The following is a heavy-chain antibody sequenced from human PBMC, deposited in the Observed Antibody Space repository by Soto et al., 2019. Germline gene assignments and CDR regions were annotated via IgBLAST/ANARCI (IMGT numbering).Heavy chain of an antibody. Sequence: GGSLRLSCAAPVFLFSTYGMHWVRQAPGKGLEWVALIWSHGNAERYADSVRGRFTISRDNSKNTMYLQMNSLRAEDTAVYYCASEFDGSGRYFDYWGQGTLVTVSS. D-gene: IGHD2-2*03. CDR1: VFLFSTYG. V-gene: IGHV3-33*01. CDR3: ASEFDGSGRYFDY. J-gene: IGHJ4*02. CDR2: IWSHGNAE.